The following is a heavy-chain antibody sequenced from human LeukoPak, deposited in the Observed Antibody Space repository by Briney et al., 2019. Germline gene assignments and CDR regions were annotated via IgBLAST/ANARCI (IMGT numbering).Heavy chain of an antibody. CDR3: ARASVTTAVPADWFDP. Sequence: AASVKVSCKASGYTFTSYDINWVRQATGQGLEWMGWMNPNSGNTGYAQKFQGRLTMTKDTSINTAYMELSSQTSEDTGLYYCARASVTTAVPADWFDPWGQGTLVTVSS. V-gene: IGHV1-8*01. J-gene: IGHJ5*02. CDR2: MNPNSGNT. CDR1: GYTFTSYD. D-gene: IGHD1-1*01.